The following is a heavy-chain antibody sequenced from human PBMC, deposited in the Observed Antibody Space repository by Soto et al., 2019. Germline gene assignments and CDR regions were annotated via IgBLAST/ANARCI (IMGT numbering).Heavy chain of an antibody. CDR3: ARAPGTTLVYYYYMDV. CDR1: GYTFTSYA. CDR2: INAGNGNT. Sequence: QVQLVQSGAEVKKPGASVKVSCKASGYTFTSYAMHWVRQAPGQRLEWMGWINAGNGNTKYSQKFQGRVTITRDTSASTAYMELSSLRSEDTAVYYCARAPGTTLVYYYYMDVWGKGTTVTVSS. J-gene: IGHJ6*03. D-gene: IGHD1-1*01. V-gene: IGHV1-3*01.